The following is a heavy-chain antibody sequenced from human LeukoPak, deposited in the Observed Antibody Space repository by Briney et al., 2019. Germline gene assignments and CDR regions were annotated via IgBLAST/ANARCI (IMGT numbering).Heavy chain of an antibody. D-gene: IGHD6-6*01. V-gene: IGHV3-30*02. CDR3: AKDKRYRSSSGLFDY. J-gene: IGHJ4*02. CDR1: GFTFTTYG. Sequence: GGSLRLSCAASGFTFTTYGMHWVRQAPGKGLEWVAFIQYDGSNKYYADSVRGRFTISRDNSKNTLYVQMNSLRAEDTAVYYCAKDKRYRSSSGLFDYWGQGTLVTVSS. CDR2: IQYDGSNK.